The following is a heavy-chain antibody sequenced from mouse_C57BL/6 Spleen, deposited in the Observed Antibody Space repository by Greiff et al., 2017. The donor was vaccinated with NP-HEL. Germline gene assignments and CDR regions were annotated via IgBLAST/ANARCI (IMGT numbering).Heavy chain of an antibody. Sequence: EVMLVESGGDLVKPGGSLKLSCAASGFTFSSYGMSWVRQTPDKRLEWVATISSGGSYTYYPDSVKGRFTISRDNAKNTLYLQMSSLKSEDTAMYYCARITTPVVRGAMDYWGQGTSVTVSS. J-gene: IGHJ4*01. V-gene: IGHV5-6*01. D-gene: IGHD1-1*01. CDR2: ISSGGSYT. CDR3: ARITTPVVRGAMDY. CDR1: GFTFSSYG.